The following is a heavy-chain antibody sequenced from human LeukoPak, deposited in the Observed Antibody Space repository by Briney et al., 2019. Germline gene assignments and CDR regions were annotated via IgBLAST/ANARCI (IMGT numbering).Heavy chain of an antibody. CDR2: LKQDGSEK. Sequence: GGSLRLSCAASGFTFSSYWMSWVRQAPGKGLEWVANLKQDGSEKYYVDSVKGRFTISRDNAKNSLYLQMNSLRAEDTAVYYYAREYYGDPNYDYWGQGTLVTVSS. J-gene: IGHJ4*02. CDR3: AREYYGDPNYDY. D-gene: IGHD4-17*01. CDR1: GFTFSSYW. V-gene: IGHV3-7*03.